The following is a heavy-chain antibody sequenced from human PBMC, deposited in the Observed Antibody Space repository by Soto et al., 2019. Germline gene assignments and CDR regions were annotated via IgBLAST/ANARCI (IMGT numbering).Heavy chain of an antibody. J-gene: IGHJ4*02. CDR1: GFTLSSYA. Sequence: EVQLLESGGGLVQPGGSRRLSCAASGFTLSSYAMRWVRQAPGKGLEWVSAISGSGGSTYYADSVKGRFTISRDNSKKTVYLQMNRRRGEATAVYYCASRGSGSYYDYWGQGTLVTVSS. CDR3: ASRGSGSYYDY. V-gene: IGHV3-23*01. D-gene: IGHD1-26*01. CDR2: ISGSGGST.